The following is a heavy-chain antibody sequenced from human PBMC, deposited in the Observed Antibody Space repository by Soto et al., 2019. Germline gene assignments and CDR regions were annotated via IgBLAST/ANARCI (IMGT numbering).Heavy chain of an antibody. V-gene: IGHV3-7*01. CDR2: IKQDGSES. CDR3: ARSPAGGPPTGQQYNWFDP. CDR1: GFTFSNYW. J-gene: IGHJ5*02. Sequence: GGSLRLSCAASGFTFSNYWMSWVRQAPGKGLEWVANIKQDGSESNYADSVKGRFTISRDNAENSLYLQMTSLRAEDTAVYYCARSPAGGPPTGQQYNWFDPWGQGTLVTVSS. D-gene: IGHD3-16*01.